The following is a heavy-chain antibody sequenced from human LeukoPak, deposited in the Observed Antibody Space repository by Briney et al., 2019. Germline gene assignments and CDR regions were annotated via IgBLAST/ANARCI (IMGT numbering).Heavy chain of an antibody. CDR1: GFTFSNAY. J-gene: IGHJ4*02. CDR2: IKPKTDGETT. V-gene: IGHV3-15*07. CDR3: ITPLPYSAQ. D-gene: IGHD2-21*01. Sequence: GGSLRLSCAASGFTFSNAYMNWVRQAPGKGLEWVGRIKPKTDGETTEYAAPVKGRISISRDDSKNMLYLQMNSLKTEDTAVYYCITPLPYSAQGGQGTLVTVSS.